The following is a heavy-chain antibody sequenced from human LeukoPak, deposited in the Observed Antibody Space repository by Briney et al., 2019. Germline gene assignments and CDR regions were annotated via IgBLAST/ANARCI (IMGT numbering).Heavy chain of an antibody. CDR1: GGSVSSGSYY. Sequence: SETLSLTCTVSGGSVSSGSYYWSWIRQPPGKGLERIGYIYYSGSTYYNPSLKSRVTISVDTSKNQFSVKLRSVTAADTAVYYCAREDTAMVYYFDYWGQGTLVTVSS. V-gene: IGHV4-61*01. CDR2: IYYSGST. J-gene: IGHJ4*02. CDR3: AREDTAMVYYFDY. D-gene: IGHD5-18*01.